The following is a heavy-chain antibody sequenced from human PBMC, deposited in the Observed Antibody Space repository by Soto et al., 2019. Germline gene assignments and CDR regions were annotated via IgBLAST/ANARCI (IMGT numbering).Heavy chain of an antibody. CDR3: ARPRTTGTTKGYDY. D-gene: IGHD1-1*01. CDR1: GGTFSSYP. Sequence: RASVKVSCKASGGTFSSYPLSWVRQAPGQGLEWMGGIIPIFGIVDSAQKFQGRVSITADESTSTAFMELSSLTSEDTAVYYCARPRTTGTTKGYDYWGQGTLVTVS. CDR2: IIPIFGIV. J-gene: IGHJ4*02. V-gene: IGHV1-69*13.